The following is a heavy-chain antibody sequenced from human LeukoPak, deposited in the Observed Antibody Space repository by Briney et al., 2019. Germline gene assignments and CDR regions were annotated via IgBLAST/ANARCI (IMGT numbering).Heavy chain of an antibody. CDR2: IYTSGST. D-gene: IGHD3-9*01. CDR3: AGRSAYFDWLPIDY. Sequence: PSETLSLTCTVSGGSISSGSYYWSWMRQPAGKGLEWIGRIYTSGSTNYNPSLKSRVTISVDTSKNQFSLKLSSVTAADTAVYYCAGRSAYFDWLPIDYWGQGTLVTVSS. V-gene: IGHV4-61*02. J-gene: IGHJ4*02. CDR1: GGSISSGSYY.